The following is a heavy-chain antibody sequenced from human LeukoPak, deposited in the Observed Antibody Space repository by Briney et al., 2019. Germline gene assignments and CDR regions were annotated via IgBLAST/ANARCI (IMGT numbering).Heavy chain of an antibody. Sequence: GGSLRLSCAASGFIFSDYYMTWIRQAPGKGLEWVSYVGTSGGNIYYADSVKGRFTISRDNARNSLYLQMNSLRADDTAVYYCARDWGAMAAYDDWGQGTLVTVSS. CDR1: GFIFSDYY. D-gene: IGHD6-19*01. V-gene: IGHV3-11*01. CDR2: VGTSGGNI. CDR3: ARDWGAMAAYDD. J-gene: IGHJ4*02.